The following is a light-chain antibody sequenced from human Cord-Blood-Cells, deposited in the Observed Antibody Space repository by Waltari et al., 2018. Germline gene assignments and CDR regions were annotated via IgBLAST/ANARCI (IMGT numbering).Light chain of an antibody. CDR1: RGPSSYA. CDR3: QTWGTGMQV. CDR2: LNSDGSH. V-gene: IGLV4-69*01. J-gene: IGLJ3*02. Sequence: QLVLPQSPSASASLGSSVTLTCTLSRGPSSYALAWPRQQPAKGPRYLMQLNSDGSHSKGDGIPARFAGSSSGDERYITISRRQAEEEADEYGQTWGTGMQVFGGGTKLTVL.